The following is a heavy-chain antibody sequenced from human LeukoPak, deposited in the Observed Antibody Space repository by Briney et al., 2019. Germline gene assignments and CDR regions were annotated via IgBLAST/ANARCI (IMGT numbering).Heavy chain of an antibody. CDR2: IYYSGST. CDR3: ARVYYSNSYDYWYFDL. Sequence: PSETLSLTCSVSGGSIGTYYWSWIRQPPGKGLEWIGHIYYSGSTNYNPSLKSRVTISVDTSKNQFSLKLSSVTAADTAVYYCARVYYSNSYDYWYFDLWGRGTLVTVSS. D-gene: IGHD6-13*01. CDR1: GGSIGTYY. V-gene: IGHV4-59*01. J-gene: IGHJ2*01.